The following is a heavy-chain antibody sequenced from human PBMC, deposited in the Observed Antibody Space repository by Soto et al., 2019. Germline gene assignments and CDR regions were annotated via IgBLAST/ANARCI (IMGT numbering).Heavy chain of an antibody. CDR2: MSGSGDAT. CDR3: AKKVTIYAVDPADY. D-gene: IGHD3-3*01. V-gene: IGHV3-23*01. Sequence: EVQLLESGGGLVQPGGSLRLSCAASGFTFSDYGMSWVRQAPGQGLEWVSVMSGSGDATYYADSVKGRVTISRDNSKNTLYLQMNSLRAEDTAVYFCAKKVTIYAVDPADYWGQGTQVAVSS. CDR1: GFTFSDYG. J-gene: IGHJ4*02.